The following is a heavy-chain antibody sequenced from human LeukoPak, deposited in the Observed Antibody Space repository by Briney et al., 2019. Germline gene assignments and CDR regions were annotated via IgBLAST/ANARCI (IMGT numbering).Heavy chain of an antibody. V-gene: IGHV3-7*05. CDR1: GFPFRSYW. D-gene: IGHD2-2*01. Sequence: GGSLRLSCAASGFPFRSYWMSWVRQAPGKGLEWVANINQGGTVTYYVDSVKGRFTMSRDNAENSLYLQMNSLRAEDTAVYYCAREGAAAAAYYWGQGTLVTVSS. CDR2: INQGGTVT. CDR3: AREGAAAAAYY. J-gene: IGHJ4*02.